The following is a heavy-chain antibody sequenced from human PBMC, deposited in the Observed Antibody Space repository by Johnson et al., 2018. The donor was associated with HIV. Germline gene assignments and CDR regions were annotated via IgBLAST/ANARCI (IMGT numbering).Heavy chain of an antibody. J-gene: IGHJ3*01. CDR2: ISWNGGTT. V-gene: IGHV3-20*04. Sequence: VQLLESGGGVVRPGGSLRLSCVASGFTFEDYGMNWVRQAPGKGLEWVSDISWNGGTTGYADSVKGRFTISRDNARKSLYLQMSSLRAEDTAFYYCARGTNYYDSSAYHVGNAFDFWGRGTRVTVSS. CDR3: ARGTNYYDSSAYHVGNAFDF. CDR1: GFTFEDYG. D-gene: IGHD3-22*01.